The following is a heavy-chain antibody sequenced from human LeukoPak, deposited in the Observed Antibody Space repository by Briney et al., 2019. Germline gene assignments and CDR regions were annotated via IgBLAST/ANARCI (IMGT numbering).Heavy chain of an antibody. V-gene: IGHV3-30-3*01. D-gene: IGHD3-22*01. CDR2: ISYDGSNK. CDR1: GFTFSSYA. Sequence: PGGSLRLSCAASGFTFSSYAMHWVRQAPGKGLEWVAVISYDGSNKYYADSVKGRFTISRDNSKNTLYLQMNSLRAEDTAVYYCASVGVVGNARAHFDYWGQGTLVTVSS. J-gene: IGHJ4*02. CDR3: ASVGVVGNARAHFDY.